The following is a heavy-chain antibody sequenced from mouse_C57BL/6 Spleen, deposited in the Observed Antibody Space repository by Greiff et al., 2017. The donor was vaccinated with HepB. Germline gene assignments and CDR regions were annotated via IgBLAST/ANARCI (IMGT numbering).Heavy chain of an antibody. CDR3: ARGGDYSNFDY. CDR2: IDPSDSYT. Sequence: VQLQQPGAELVMPGASVKLSCKASGYTFTSYWMHWVKQRPGQGLEWIGEIDPSDSYTNYNQKFKGKSTLTVDKSSSTAYMQLSSLTSEDSAVYCCARGGDYSNFDYWGQGTTLTVSS. J-gene: IGHJ2*01. D-gene: IGHD2-5*01. CDR1: GYTFTSYW. V-gene: IGHV1-69*01.